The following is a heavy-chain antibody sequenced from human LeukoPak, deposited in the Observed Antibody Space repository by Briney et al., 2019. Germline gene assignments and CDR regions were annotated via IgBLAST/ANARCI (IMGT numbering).Heavy chain of an antibody. J-gene: IGHJ4*02. Sequence: PGGSLRLSCAASGFPFSTYAMHWVRQAPGKGLEWLAVMSSDGSIKYYGDSVKGRFTISRDNSKNTLYLQMNSLRAEDTAVYYCARDFKTVRGVIMNYFDSWGQGTLVTVSS. D-gene: IGHD3-10*01. V-gene: IGHV3-30-3*01. CDR3: ARDFKTVRGVIMNYFDS. CDR1: GFPFSTYA. CDR2: MSSDGSIK.